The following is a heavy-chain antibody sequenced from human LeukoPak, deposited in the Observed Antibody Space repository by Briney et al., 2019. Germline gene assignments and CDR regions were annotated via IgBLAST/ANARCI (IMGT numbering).Heavy chain of an antibody. CDR1: GGTFSRYA. CDR3: ARDRPYTGGWRGFDY. J-gene: IGHJ4*02. CDR2: IIPMFGIA. V-gene: IGHV1-69*13. Sequence: SVKVSCKASGGTFSRYAISWVRQAPGQGLEWMGGIIPMFGIANYAQKFQGRVTITADESTSTAYMELSSLRSEDTAVYHCARDRPYTGGWRGFDYWGQGTLVTVSS. D-gene: IGHD6-19*01.